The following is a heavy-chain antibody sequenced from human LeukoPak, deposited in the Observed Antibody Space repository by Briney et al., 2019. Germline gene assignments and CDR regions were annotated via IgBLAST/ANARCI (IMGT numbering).Heavy chain of an antibody. Sequence: PSETLSLTCTVSGASISNYYWSWIRQPPGKGLEWIGFIHSSGSTGYNSSLKSRVTISVDTSKNQLSLQLSSVTAADTAVYYCVRVCSSSWFCAFDIWGQGTMVTVSS. D-gene: IGHD6-13*01. CDR2: IHSSGST. CDR3: VRVCSSSWFCAFDI. J-gene: IGHJ3*02. CDR1: GASISNYY. V-gene: IGHV4-59*01.